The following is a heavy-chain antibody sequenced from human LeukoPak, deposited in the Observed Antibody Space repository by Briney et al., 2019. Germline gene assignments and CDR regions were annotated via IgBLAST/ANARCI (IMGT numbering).Heavy chain of an antibody. D-gene: IGHD6-6*01. CDR2: ISDDSGST. CDR1: ELMFSGYA. CDR3: AKGGSSVDY. V-gene: IGHV3-23*01. J-gene: IGHJ4*02. Sequence: PGGSLRLSCAASELMFSGYAMSWVRQAPGKGLEWVSGISDDSGSTYYADSVRGRFTISRDNSKNTLYLQMNSLRVEDTAVYYCAKGGSSVDYWGQGTLVTVSS.